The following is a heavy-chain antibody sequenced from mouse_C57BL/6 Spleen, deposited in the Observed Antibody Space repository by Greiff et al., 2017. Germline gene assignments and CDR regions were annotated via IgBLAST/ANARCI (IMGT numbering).Heavy chain of an antibody. CDR2: ISYDGSN. Sequence: EVQVVESGPGLVKPSQSLSLTCSVTGYSITSGYYWNWIRQFPGNKLEWMGYISYDGSNNYNPSLKNRISITRDTSKNQFFLKLNSVTTEDTATYYCARARSLNYAMDYWGQGTSVTVSS. CDR1: GYSITSGYY. J-gene: IGHJ4*01. CDR3: ARARSLNYAMDY. V-gene: IGHV3-6*01.